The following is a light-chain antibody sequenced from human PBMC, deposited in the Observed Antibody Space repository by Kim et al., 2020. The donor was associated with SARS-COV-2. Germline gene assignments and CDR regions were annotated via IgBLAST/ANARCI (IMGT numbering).Light chain of an antibody. CDR3: TAWDSSLSAWV. CDR1: SSNVGNEG. V-gene: IGLV10-54*01. J-gene: IGLJ3*02. Sequence: RQTATLPCTGSSSNVGNEGAAWLQQHQGHPPKLLSYRNNNRPSGISERLSASRSGNTASLTISGLQPEDEADYYCTAWDSSLSAWVFGGGTKVTVL. CDR2: RNN.